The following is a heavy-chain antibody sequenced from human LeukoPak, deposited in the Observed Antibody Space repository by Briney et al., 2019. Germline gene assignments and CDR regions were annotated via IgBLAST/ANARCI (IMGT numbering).Heavy chain of an antibody. CDR3: ASEIIFGSFDY. CDR1: GFAFSSYA. J-gene: IGHJ4*02. CDR2: ISYDGSNK. V-gene: IGHV3-30*04. D-gene: IGHD3-3*01. Sequence: GGSLRLSCAASGFAFSSYAMHWVRQAPGKGLEWVAVISYDGSNKYYADSVKGRFTISRDNSKNTLYLQMNSLRAEDTAVYYCASEIIFGSFDYWGQGTLVTVSS.